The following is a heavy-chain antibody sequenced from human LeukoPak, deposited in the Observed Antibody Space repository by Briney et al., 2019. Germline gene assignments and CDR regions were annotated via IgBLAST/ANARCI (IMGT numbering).Heavy chain of an antibody. CDR2: ISAYNGNT. V-gene: IGHV1-18*01. J-gene: IGHJ3*02. D-gene: IGHD4-17*01. CDR3: ARDYGGNVAFDI. CDR1: GYTFTSYG. Sequence: ASVKVSCKASGYTFTSYGISWVRQAPGQGLEWMGWISAYNGNTNYAQKLQGRVTMTTETSPSTAHMELRSLRSDDTAVYYCARDYGGNVAFDIWGQGTVVSVSS.